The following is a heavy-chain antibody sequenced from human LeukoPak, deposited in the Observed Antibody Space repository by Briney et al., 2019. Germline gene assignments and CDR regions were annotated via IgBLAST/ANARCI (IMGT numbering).Heavy chain of an antibody. D-gene: IGHD6-13*01. J-gene: IGHJ4*02. V-gene: IGHV1-2*06. CDR3: ALASYSSLYYFAY. CDR1: GYTFTGYY. Sequence: ASVKVSCKASGYTFTGYYMHWVRQAPGQGLEWMGRINPNSGGTNYAQKFQGRVTMTRDTSISTAYMELSRLTSDDTAVYYCALASYSSLYYFAYWGQGTLVTVSS. CDR2: INPNSGGT.